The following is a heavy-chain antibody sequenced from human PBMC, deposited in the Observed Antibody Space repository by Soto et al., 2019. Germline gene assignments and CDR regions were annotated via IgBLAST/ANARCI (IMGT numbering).Heavy chain of an antibody. Sequence: QVQLQQSGPGLVKPSQTLSLTCAISGDSVSSNDAAWEWIRQSPTRGLEWLGRTYYRSKWYTEYTVSLRSRIIINADASRNQFSLHLSSVTPEDTAVYYCARMSDSTFDFWGPGILVTVSS. CDR3: ARMSDSTFDF. D-gene: IGHD3-22*01. CDR2: TYYRSKWYT. CDR1: GDSVSSNDAA. V-gene: IGHV6-1*01. J-gene: IGHJ4*02.